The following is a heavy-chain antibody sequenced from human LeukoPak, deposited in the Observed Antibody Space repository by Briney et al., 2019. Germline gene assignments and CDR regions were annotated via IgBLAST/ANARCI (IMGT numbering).Heavy chain of an antibody. Sequence: GGSLRLSCAASGFAFSDYAMSWVRQAPGKGLEWVSSISGSGGSTYYADSVKGRFTISRDNSKNTLYLQMNSLRAEDTAVYYCAKALSGGRPNWFDPWGQGTLVTVSS. CDR1: GFAFSDYA. V-gene: IGHV3-23*01. J-gene: IGHJ5*02. D-gene: IGHD3-10*01. CDR2: ISGSGGST. CDR3: AKALSGGRPNWFDP.